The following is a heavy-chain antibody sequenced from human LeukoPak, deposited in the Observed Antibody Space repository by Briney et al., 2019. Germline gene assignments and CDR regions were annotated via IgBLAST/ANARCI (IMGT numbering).Heavy chain of an antibody. CDR3: ARGDSSGWYYFDF. D-gene: IGHD6-19*01. V-gene: IGHV4-61*08. J-gene: IGHJ4*02. CDR2: IYHSGST. Sequence: SETLSLTCTVSGGSISSGGYYWSWIRQHPGKGLEWIGYIYHSGSTNYNPSLKSRVTISVDTSKNQFSLKLNSVTAADTAVYFCARGDSSGWYYFDFWGQGTLVTVSS. CDR1: GGSISSGGYY.